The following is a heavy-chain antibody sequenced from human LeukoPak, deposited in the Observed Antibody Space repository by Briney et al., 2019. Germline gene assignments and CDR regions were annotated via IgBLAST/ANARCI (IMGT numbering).Heavy chain of an antibody. CDR3: ARGESGYSGYDIDY. Sequence: GASVKVPCKASGYTFTSYDINWVRQATGQGLEWMGWMNPNSGNTGYAHKFQGRVTMTRNTSISTAYMELSSLRSEDTAVYYCARGESGYSGYDIDYWGQGTLVTVSS. D-gene: IGHD5-12*01. J-gene: IGHJ4*02. V-gene: IGHV1-8*01. CDR2: MNPNSGNT. CDR1: GYTFTSYD.